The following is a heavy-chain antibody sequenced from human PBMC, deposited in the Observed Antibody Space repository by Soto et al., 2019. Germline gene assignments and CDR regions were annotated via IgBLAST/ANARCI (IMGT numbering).Heavy chain of an antibody. D-gene: IGHD2-2*01. CDR2: IDPSDSYT. Sequence: GESLKISCKGSGYSFTSYWISWVRQMPGKGLEWMGRIDPSDSYTNYSPSFQGHVTISADKSISTAYLQWSSLKASDTAMYYCATLQLRGVPAAIPGNYYYGMDVWGQGTTVTVSS. CDR1: GYSFTSYW. CDR3: ATLQLRGVPAAIPGNYYYGMDV. V-gene: IGHV5-10-1*01. J-gene: IGHJ6*02.